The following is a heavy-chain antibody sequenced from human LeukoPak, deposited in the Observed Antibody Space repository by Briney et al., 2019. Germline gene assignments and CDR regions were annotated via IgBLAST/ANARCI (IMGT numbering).Heavy chain of an antibody. V-gene: IGHV4-61*02. J-gene: IGHJ4*02. D-gene: IGHD1-1*01. CDR2: IYTSEST. CDR1: RRSINSGSYY. CDR3: ARVVERPYYFDY. Sequence: PSETLSLTCTLFRRSINSGSYYWSWIRQPAGAGLEWIVRIYTSESTNYNPSLKSRVTISVDTSKNKFSLKLSSVTAADTAVYYCARVVERPYYFDYWGQGTLVTVSS.